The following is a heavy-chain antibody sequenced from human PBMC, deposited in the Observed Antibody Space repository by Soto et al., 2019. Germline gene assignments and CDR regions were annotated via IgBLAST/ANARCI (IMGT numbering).Heavy chain of an antibody. CDR2: ISGSGGST. CDR3: AKGPHYDFWSGVDP. V-gene: IGHV3-23*01. CDR1: GFTFSSYA. J-gene: IGHJ5*02. D-gene: IGHD3-3*01. Sequence: GSLRLSFAASGFTFSSYAMSWVRQAPGKGLEWVSAISGSGGSTYYADSVKGRFTISRDNSKNTLYLQMNSLRADDTAVYYCAKGPHYDFWSGVDPWGQGTLVTVSS.